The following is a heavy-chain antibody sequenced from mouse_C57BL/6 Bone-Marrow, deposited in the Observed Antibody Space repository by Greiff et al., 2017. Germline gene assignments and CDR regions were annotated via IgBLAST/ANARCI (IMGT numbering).Heavy chain of an antibody. D-gene: IGHD1-3*01. J-gene: IGHJ4*01. CDR1: GFTFSDYG. Sequence: EVKLVESGGGLVQPGGSLKLSCAASGFTFSDYGMAWVRQAPRKGPEWVAFISNLAYSIYYADTVTGRFTISRENAKNTLYLEMSSLRSEDTAMYYCARHRHNCYAMDYWGQGTSVTVSS. V-gene: IGHV5-15*01. CDR3: ARHRHNCYAMDY. CDR2: ISNLAYSI.